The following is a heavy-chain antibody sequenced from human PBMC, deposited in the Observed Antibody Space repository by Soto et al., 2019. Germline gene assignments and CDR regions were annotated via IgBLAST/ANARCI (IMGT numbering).Heavy chain of an antibody. CDR2: MYYSGST. CDR3: ANQWEQPWFGDLDY. D-gene: IGHD3-10*01. Sequence: PSEPLSLTCRFSGAIITINSYFWGWVRQPPGKGLEWIGSMYYSGSTLFNPSLKSRVTIAADTSKNQFSLKLTSVTAADTAVYYCANQWEQPWFGDLDYWGHGILVTVSS. J-gene: IGHJ4*01. CDR1: GAIITINSYF. V-gene: IGHV4-39*01.